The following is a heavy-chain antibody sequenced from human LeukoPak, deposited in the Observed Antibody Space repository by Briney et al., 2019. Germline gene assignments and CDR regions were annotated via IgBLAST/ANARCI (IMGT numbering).Heavy chain of an antibody. CDR1: GFSFSDYY. CDR2: ISGSGGST. J-gene: IGHJ3*02. V-gene: IGHV3-23*01. Sequence: GGSLRLSCAASGFSFSDYYMSWVRQAPGKGLEWVSAISGSGGSTYYADSVKGRFTISRDNSKNTLYLQMNSLRAEDTAVYYCAKDLAIVATIMAFDIWGQGTMVTVSS. D-gene: IGHD5-12*01. CDR3: AKDLAIVATIMAFDI.